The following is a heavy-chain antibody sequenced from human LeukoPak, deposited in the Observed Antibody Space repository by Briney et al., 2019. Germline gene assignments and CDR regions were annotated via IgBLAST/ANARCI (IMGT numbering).Heavy chain of an antibody. CDR3: AKDPRYSTYYFDY. CDR2: ISGSGGST. Sequence: GGSLRLSCAASGFTFSSYSMNWVRQAPGKGLEWVSGISGSGGSTDYADSVKGRFTISRDNSKNTLYLQMNRLRAEDTAVYYCAKDPRYSTYYFDYWGQGTLVTVSS. CDR1: GFTFSSYS. J-gene: IGHJ4*02. V-gene: IGHV3-23*01. D-gene: IGHD1-1*01.